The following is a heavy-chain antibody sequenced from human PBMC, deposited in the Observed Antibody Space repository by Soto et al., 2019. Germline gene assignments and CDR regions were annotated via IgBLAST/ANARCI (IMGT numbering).Heavy chain of an antibody. CDR3: AKTGTDGSWFDP. CDR1: GFSLSTSGMR. D-gene: IGHD1-1*01. V-gene: IGHV2-70*04. J-gene: IGHJ5*02. CDR2: IDWDDDK. Sequence: SGPTLVNPTQTLTLTCTFSGFSLSTSGMRVSWIRQPPGKALEWLARIDWDDDKFYSTSLRTRLTISKDTSKNQVVLTMTNMDPVDTATYYCAKTGTDGSWFDPWGQGTLVTVSS.